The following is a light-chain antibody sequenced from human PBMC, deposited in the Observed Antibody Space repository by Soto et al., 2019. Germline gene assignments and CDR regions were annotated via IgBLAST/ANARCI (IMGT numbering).Light chain of an antibody. Sequence: EIVMTQSPVTLSVSPGERATLSCRASQFVSSNLAWYQQKPGQAPRLLIYGASTRATGIPARFSGSGSGTDFTLTISSLEPEDFAVYYCQQRFSSWTLGQGTKVDIK. CDR3: QQRFSSWT. J-gene: IGKJ1*01. CDR1: QFVSSN. V-gene: IGKV3D-15*01. CDR2: GAS.